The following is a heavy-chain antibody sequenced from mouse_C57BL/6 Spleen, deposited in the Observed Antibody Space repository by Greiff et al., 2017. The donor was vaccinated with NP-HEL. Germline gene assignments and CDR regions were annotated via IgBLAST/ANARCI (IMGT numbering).Heavy chain of an antibody. J-gene: IGHJ1*03. CDR2: FYPGSGSI. V-gene: IGHV1-62-2*01. CDR1: GYTFTEYT. D-gene: IGHD2-4*01. Sequence: VQLQQSGAELVKPGASVKLSCKASGYTFTEYTIHWVKQRSGQGLEWIGWFYPGSGSIKYNENFKDKATLTADTSSSTVYMELSRLTSEDSAVYFCARHEGRYYDYPYWYFEVWGTGTTVTVSS. CDR3: ARHEGRYYDYPYWYFEV.